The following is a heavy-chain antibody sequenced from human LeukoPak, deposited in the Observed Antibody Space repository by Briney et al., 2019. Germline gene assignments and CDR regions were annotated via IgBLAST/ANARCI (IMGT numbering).Heavy chain of an antibody. J-gene: IGHJ6*02. CDR3: AKGRVPAAYYYYGMDV. Sequence: GGSLRLSCAASGFTFSSYAMSWVRQAPGKGLEWVSAISGSGGSTYYADSVKGRFTISRDNSKNTLYLQMNSLRAEDTAVYYCAKGRVPAAYYYYGMDVWGQGTTVTVSS. CDR1: GFTFSSYA. D-gene: IGHD2-2*01. V-gene: IGHV3-23*01. CDR2: ISGSGGST.